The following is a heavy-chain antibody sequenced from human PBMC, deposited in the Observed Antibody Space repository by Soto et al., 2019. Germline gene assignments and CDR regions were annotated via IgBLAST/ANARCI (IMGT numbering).Heavy chain of an antibody. CDR3: ARQRTSVVTQAYFDD. CDR1: GGSINSRSYY. V-gene: IGHV4-39*01. J-gene: IGHJ4*02. Sequence: SETLSLTCTVSGGSINSRSYYWGWIRQSPGKGLGWIGSIYYSGSTYYNPSLKSRVAMSVDTSKNQFSLKLRSVSAADTAVYYCARQRTSVVTQAYFDDRGQGSLVTVSS. CDR2: IYYSGST. D-gene: IGHD2-21*02.